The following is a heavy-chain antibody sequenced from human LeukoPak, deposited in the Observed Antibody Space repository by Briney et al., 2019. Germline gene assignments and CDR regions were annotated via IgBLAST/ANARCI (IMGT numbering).Heavy chain of an antibody. CDR3: AKELDTAMGHY. CDR1: GFTFSSYG. CDR2: ISYDGSNK. D-gene: IGHD5-18*01. J-gene: IGHJ4*02. Sequence: PGGSLRLSCAASGFTFSSYGMHWVRQAPGKGLEWVAVISYDGSNKYYADFVKGRFTISRDNSKNTLYLQMNSLRAEDTAVYYCAKELDTAMGHYWGQGTLVTVSS. V-gene: IGHV3-30*18.